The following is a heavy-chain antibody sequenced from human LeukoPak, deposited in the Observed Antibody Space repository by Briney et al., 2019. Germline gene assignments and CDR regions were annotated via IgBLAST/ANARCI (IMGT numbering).Heavy chain of an antibody. CDR2: IWYDGSNK. J-gene: IGHJ4*02. Sequence: GGSLRLSCAASGFTFSRYGMHWVRQAPGKGLEWVAVIWYDGSNKYYADSVKGRFTISRDNSKNTLYLQMNSLRAEDTAVYYCARDRDWGCSYCSYWGQGTLVTVSS. D-gene: IGHD7-27*01. CDR1: GFTFSRYG. CDR3: ARDRDWGCSYCSY. V-gene: IGHV3-33*01.